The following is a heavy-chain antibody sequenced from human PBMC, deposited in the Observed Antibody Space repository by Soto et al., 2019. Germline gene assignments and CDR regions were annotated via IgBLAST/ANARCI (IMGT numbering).Heavy chain of an antibody. Sequence: GGSLRLSCAASGFTISSYAMHWVRQAPGKGLEWVAVISYDGSNKYYADSVKGRFTISRDNSKNTLYLQMNSLRAEDTAVYYCARGLKGSDYYYYDYWGQGTLVTVSS. J-gene: IGHJ4*02. D-gene: IGHD3-10*01. CDR3: ARGLKGSDYYYYDY. CDR2: ISYDGSNK. V-gene: IGHV3-30-3*01. CDR1: GFTISSYA.